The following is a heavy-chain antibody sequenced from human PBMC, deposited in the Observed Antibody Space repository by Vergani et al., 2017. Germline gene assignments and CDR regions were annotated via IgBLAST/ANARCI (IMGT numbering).Heavy chain of an antibody. V-gene: IGHV4-61*02. Sequence: QVQLQESGPGLVKPSQTLSLTCTVSGDSISSDFYYWNWIRQPAGEGLEWIGLIYPRGNTDYNPSLKSRVTISRDTSKKQFFLKLSSVTAAATAVYFCAAAPTQYFFDFWGPGNLVTVSS. J-gene: IGHJ4*02. CDR3: AAAPTQYFFDF. CDR2: IYPRGNT. CDR1: GDSISSDFYY. D-gene: IGHD6-25*01.